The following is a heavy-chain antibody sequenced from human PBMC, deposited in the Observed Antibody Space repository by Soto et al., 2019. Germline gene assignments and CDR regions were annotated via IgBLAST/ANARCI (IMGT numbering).Heavy chain of an antibody. CDR3: ARDSRRGIAAAGPTEYFQY. CDR1: GYTFTSYG. CDR2: ISAYNGNT. D-gene: IGHD6-13*01. Sequence: GASVKVSCKASGYTFTSYGISWVRQAPGQGLEWMGWISAYNGNTNYAQKLQGRVTMTTDTSTSTAYMELRSLRSDDTAVYYCARDSRRGIAAAGPTEYFQYWGQGILVTVSS. J-gene: IGHJ1*01. V-gene: IGHV1-18*01.